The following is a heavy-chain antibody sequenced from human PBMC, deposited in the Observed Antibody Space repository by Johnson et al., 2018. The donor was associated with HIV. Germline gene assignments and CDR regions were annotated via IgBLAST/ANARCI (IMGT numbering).Heavy chain of an antibody. CDR1: GFSVSSNY. J-gene: IGHJ3*02. CDR2: IYSGGNT. V-gene: IGHV3-66*02. D-gene: IGHD6-13*01. CDR3: ARDRGGIAEQSGAFDI. Sequence: VQLVESGGGLVQPGGSLRLSCSASGFSVSSNYMTWVRQAPGKGLEWVSVIYSGGNTYYADSVKGRFSISRDNSKNTVYLQMNSLRAEDTAVYYCARDRGGIAEQSGAFDIWGQGTMVTVSS.